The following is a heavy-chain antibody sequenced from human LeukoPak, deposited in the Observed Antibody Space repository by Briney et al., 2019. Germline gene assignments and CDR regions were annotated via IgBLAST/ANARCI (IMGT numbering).Heavy chain of an antibody. Sequence: GGSPRLSCAASGFTFSSYGMHWVRQAPGKGLEWVAFIRYDGSNKYYADSVKGRFTISRDNSKNTLYLQMNSLRAEDTAVYYCAKDLDATLYDFWSGETIWGQGTMVTVSS. CDR1: GFTFSSYG. J-gene: IGHJ3*02. CDR3: AKDLDATLYDFWSGETI. D-gene: IGHD3-3*01. V-gene: IGHV3-30*02. CDR2: IRYDGSNK.